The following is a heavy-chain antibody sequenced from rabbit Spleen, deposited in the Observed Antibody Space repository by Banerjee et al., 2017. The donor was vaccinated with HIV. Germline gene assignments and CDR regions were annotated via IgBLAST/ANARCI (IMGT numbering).Heavy chain of an antibody. CDR3: ARDSGSSFSSYGMDL. J-gene: IGHJ6*01. CDR2: IAGSSSGFT. D-gene: IGHD8-1*01. Sequence: QEQLVESGGGLVQPEGSLTLTCKASGVSFSDKDVMCWVRQAPGKGLEWISCIAGSSSGFTYSATWAKGRFTCSKTSSTTVTLQMTSLTVADTATYFCARDSGSSFSSYGMDLWGPGTLVTVS. CDR1: GVSFSDKDV. V-gene: IGHV1S45*01.